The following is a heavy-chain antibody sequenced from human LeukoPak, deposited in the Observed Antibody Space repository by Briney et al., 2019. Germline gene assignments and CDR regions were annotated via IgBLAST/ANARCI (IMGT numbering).Heavy chain of an antibody. CDR2: IIPILGIA. D-gene: IGHD6-13*01. J-gene: IGHJ4*02. CDR1: GGTFSSYA. Sequence: SVKVSCKASGGTFSSYAISWVRQAPGQGLEWMGRIIPILGIANYAQKFQGRVTITADKSTSTAYMELSSLRSEDTAVYYCATRGPIAAAGSTPFFDYWGQGTLVTVSS. V-gene: IGHV1-69*04. CDR3: ATRGPIAAAGSTPFFDY.